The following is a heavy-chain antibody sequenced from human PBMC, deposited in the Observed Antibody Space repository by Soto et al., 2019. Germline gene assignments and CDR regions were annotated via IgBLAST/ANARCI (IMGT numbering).Heavy chain of an antibody. CDR1: GFSFSTYW. Sequence: EVQLVESGGDLVQPGGSLRLSCAASGFSFSTYWMTWVRQAPGKGLEWGATIRQDGIEKHCVGSVKGRFTISRDNAANSLFLQMDSLGAEDSAIYYFVRVCGRPQCPYSFDSWGRGILVTGSS. V-gene: IGHV3-7*04. CDR2: IRQDGIEK. J-gene: IGHJ4*02. D-gene: IGHD2-21*01. CDR3: VRVCGRPQCPYSFDS.